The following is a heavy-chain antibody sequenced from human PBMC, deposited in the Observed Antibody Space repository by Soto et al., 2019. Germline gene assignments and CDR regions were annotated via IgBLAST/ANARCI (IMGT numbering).Heavy chain of an antibody. D-gene: IGHD6-13*01. J-gene: IGHJ5*02. CDR3: TRDASRDSSARGWFDP. Sequence: GVSLRLSCAASGFTFRSFTMNWVRQAPGKWLEWVSTISSNSAYIYYTDALRGRFTISRDNAKNSLHLQMNSLRAEDTAVYYCTRDASRDSSARGWFDPWGPGXLVTVSS. CDR2: ISSNSAYI. CDR1: GFTFRSFT. V-gene: IGHV3-21*01.